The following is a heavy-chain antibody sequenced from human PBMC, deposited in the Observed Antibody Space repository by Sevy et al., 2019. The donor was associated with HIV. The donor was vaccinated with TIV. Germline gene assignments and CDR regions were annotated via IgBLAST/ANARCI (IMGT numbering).Heavy chain of an antibody. CDR2: AYYRSTWHK. V-gene: IGHV6-1*01. D-gene: IGHD1-20*01. Sequence: SQTLSLTCAISGDTVSSDSAAWNWIRQSPARGLEWLGRAYYRSTWHKDYATSLNSRMTINPDTSKNQFSLHLNSVTPDDTAVYFCARDHNFVLDYWGQGILVTVSS. J-gene: IGHJ4*02. CDR1: GDTVSSDSAA. CDR3: ARDHNFVLDY.